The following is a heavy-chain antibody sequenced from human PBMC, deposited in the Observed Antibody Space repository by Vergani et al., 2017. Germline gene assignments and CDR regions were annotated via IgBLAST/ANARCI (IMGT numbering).Heavy chain of an antibody. J-gene: IGHJ3*01. Sequence: QVQLQASGPGRVKPSQTLSLTCTMSGGSISAGYYFWSWIRQPAGKGLEWLGHISASGNASHRPSLKTRVPMSVVTSKNQFSLTVTSVTAADTAIYFCARRSGGYYSGGKVHPLRTAFDVWGHGTVVTVSS. V-gene: IGHV4-61*02. D-gene: IGHD2-15*01. CDR1: GGSISAGYYF. CDR3: ARRSGGYYSGGKVHPLRTAFDV. CDR2: ISASGNA.